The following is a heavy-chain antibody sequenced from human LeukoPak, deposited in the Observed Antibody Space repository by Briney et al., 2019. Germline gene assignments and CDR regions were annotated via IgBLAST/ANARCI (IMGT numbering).Heavy chain of an antibody. J-gene: IGHJ4*02. CDR3: ATGGPLRFLEWLLLAG. Sequence: ASVKVSCKASGYTFTSYGISWVRQAPGKGLEWMGGFDPEDGETIYAQKFQGRVTMTEDTSTDTAYMELSSLRSEDTAVYYCATGGPLRFLEWLLLAGWGQGTLVTVSS. CDR2: FDPEDGET. V-gene: IGHV1-24*01. CDR1: GYTFTSYG. D-gene: IGHD3-3*01.